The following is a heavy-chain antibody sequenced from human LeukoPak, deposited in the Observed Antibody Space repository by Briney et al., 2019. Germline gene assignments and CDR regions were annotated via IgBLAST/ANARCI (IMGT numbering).Heavy chain of an antibody. J-gene: IGHJ4*02. V-gene: IGHV4-34*01. D-gene: IGHD6-19*01. Sequence: SETLSLTGAVYGGSFSGYYWSWIRQPPGKGLEWIGEINHSGSTNYNPSLKSRVTISVDTSKNQFSLKLSSVTAADTAVYYCARGAVAGTDIGDYWGQGTLVTVSS. CDR3: ARGAVAGTDIGDY. CDR1: GGSFSGYY. CDR2: INHSGST.